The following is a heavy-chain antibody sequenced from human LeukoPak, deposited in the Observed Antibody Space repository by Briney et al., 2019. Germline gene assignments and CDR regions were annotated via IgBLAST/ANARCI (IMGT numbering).Heavy chain of an antibody. J-gene: IGHJ4*02. CDR3: VKVTFDYGDYAGPFDC. V-gene: IGHV3-21*01. CDR2: ISSSSSYI. Sequence: GGSLRLSCAASGFTFSSYSMNWVRQAPGKGLEWVSSISSSSSYIYYADSVKGRFTISRDNAKNSLYLQMDSLRTEDTAVYYCVKVTFDYGDYAGPFDCWGQGTLVTVSS. CDR1: GFTFSSYS. D-gene: IGHD4-17*01.